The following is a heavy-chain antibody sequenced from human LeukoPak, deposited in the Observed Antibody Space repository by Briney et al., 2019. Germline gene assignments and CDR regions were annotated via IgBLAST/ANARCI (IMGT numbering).Heavy chain of an antibody. CDR2: ISYDGTNK. CDR1: GFTFSTYA. CDR3: AKDRRKLRSIAAAGFDY. Sequence: PGGSLRLSCTASGFTFSTYAMHWVRQAPGKGLEWVAVISYDGTNKYYADSMKGRFTISRDNSKNTLYLQMNSLRAEDTAVYYCAKDRRKLRSIAAAGFDYWGQGTLVTVSS. J-gene: IGHJ4*02. V-gene: IGHV3-30-3*01. D-gene: IGHD6-13*01.